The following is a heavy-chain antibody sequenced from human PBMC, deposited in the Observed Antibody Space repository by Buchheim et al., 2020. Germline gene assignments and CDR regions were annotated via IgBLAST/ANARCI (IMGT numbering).Heavy chain of an antibody. D-gene: IGHD2-8*01. CDR2: ISSSSHYI. Sequence: EVQLVESGGGLVKPGGSQRLSCAASGFTFSSYSMTWVRQAPGKGLEWVSYISSSSHYIYYADSVKGRFTISRDNAKNSLYLQMNSLRAEDTAVYYCARERDSVYAYGMDVWGQGTT. CDR1: GFTFSSYS. J-gene: IGHJ6*02. V-gene: IGHV3-21*01. CDR3: ARERDSVYAYGMDV.